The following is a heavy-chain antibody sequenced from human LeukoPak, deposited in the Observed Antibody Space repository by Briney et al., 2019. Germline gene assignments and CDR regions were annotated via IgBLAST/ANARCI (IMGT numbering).Heavy chain of an antibody. D-gene: IGHD4-11*01. CDR1: GFIFSSYA. Sequence: PGGSLRLSCAASGFIFSSYAMSWVRQAPGKGLEWVSAISGSGGSTYYADSVKGRFTISRDNSKNTLYLQMNSLRAEDTAVYYCAKDQLTTVTTRAGMDVWGQGTTVTVSS. V-gene: IGHV3-23*01. J-gene: IGHJ6*02. CDR2: ISGSGGST. CDR3: AKDQLTTVTTRAGMDV.